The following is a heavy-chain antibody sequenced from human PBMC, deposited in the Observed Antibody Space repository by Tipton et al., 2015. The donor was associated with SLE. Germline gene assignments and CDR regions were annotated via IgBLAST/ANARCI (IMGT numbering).Heavy chain of an antibody. D-gene: IGHD3-22*01. Sequence: TLSLTCSVSDDSIGSSSYYWGWFRQPPGRGLEWIGSFHHKGSSYYSPSLGSRVTISGDTSRNQFSLNLSSVTAADTAVYYCARDEYRYDTTGYHLLGHFDFWGQGTLVTVSS. J-gene: IGHJ4*02. CDR3: ARDEYRYDTTGYHLLGHFDF. CDR1: DDSIGSSSYY. CDR2: FHHKGSS. V-gene: IGHV4-39*07.